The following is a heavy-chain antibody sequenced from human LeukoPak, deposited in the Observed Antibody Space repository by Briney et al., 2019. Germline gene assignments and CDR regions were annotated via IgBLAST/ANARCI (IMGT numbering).Heavy chain of an antibody. CDR2: IYSGGST. CDR1: GFTVSSNY. CDR3: ARDSKAAGLYYYYYYMDV. V-gene: IGHV3-66*02. D-gene: IGHD6-13*01. J-gene: IGHJ6*03. Sequence: PGGSLRLSCAASGFTVSSNYMSWVRRAPGKGLEWVSVIYSGGSTYYADSVKGRFTISRDNSKNTLYLQMNSLRAEDTAVYYCARDSKAAGLYYYYYYMDVWGKGTTVTVSS.